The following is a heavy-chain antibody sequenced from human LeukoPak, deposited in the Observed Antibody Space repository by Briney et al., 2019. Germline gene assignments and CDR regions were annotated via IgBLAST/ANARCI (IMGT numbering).Heavy chain of an antibody. Sequence: GGSLRLSCAASGFTFSSYSMNWVRQAPGKGLEWVSYISSSSSTIHYADSVKGRFTISRDNAKNSLYLQMNSLRAEDTAVYYCEREDYDSSGYSFDYWGQGTLVTVSS. CDR3: EREDYDSSGYSFDY. CDR1: GFTFSSYS. D-gene: IGHD3-22*01. J-gene: IGHJ4*02. V-gene: IGHV3-48*04. CDR2: ISSSSSTI.